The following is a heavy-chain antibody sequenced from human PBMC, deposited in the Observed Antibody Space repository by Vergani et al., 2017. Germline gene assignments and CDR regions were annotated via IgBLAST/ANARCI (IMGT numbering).Heavy chain of an antibody. J-gene: IGHJ6*02. Sequence: EVQLVESGGGLVQPGGSLRLSCAASGSTFSSYWMHWVRQAPGKGLVWVSRINSDGSSTSYADSVKGRFTISRDNAKNTLYLQMNSLRAEDTAVYYCARDLLPNYDFWSGYSHAYYYYYGMDVWGQGTTVTVSS. CDR2: INSDGSST. CDR3: ARDLLPNYDFWSGYSHAYYYYYGMDV. D-gene: IGHD3-3*01. CDR1: GSTFSSYW. V-gene: IGHV3-74*01.